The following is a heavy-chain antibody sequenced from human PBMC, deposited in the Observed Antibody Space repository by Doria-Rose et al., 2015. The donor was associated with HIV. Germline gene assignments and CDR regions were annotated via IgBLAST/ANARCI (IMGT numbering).Heavy chain of an antibody. CDR2: MLSDDER. J-gene: IGHJ4*02. Sequence: SGPVLVKPTETLTLTCTVSGVSLSSPGMGVSWIRQPPGKALEWLATMLSDDERSYKTSLKSRLTISRGTSKSQVVLTMTDMDPVDTATYYCARIKSSRWYHKYYFDFWGQGTLVIVSA. CDR1: GVSLSSPGMG. V-gene: IGHV2-26*01. D-gene: IGHD6-13*01. CDR3: ARIKSSRWYHKYYFDF.